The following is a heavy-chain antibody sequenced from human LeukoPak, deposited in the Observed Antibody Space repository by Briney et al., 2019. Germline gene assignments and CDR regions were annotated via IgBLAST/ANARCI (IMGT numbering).Heavy chain of an antibody. J-gene: IGHJ3*02. CDR2: IRYDGSDK. D-gene: IGHD2-2*01. CDR3: ARDLGLPADAFDI. V-gene: IGHV3-30*02. CDR1: GFTFSSYG. Sequence: PGGSLRLSCAASGFTFSSYGMHWVRQAPGKGLEWVTFIRYDGSDKYYADSVKGRFTISRDNSKNTLYLQMNSLRAEDTAVYYCARDLGLPADAFDIWGQGTTVTVSS.